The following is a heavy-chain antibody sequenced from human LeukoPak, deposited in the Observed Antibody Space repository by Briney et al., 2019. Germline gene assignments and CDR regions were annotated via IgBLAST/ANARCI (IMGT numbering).Heavy chain of an antibody. CDR2: ITATGDTA. J-gene: IGHJ4*02. Sequence: GGSLRLSCVASGFTFTKCAMSWIRQAPGKGLDWVAIITATGDTAYYADSVKGRFTISRDNAKNSLYLQMNSLRAEDTAVYYCARVSHSSGYYYSDSWGQGTQVTVSS. V-gene: IGHV3-23*01. CDR3: ARVSHSSGYYYSDS. D-gene: IGHD3-22*01. CDR1: GFTFTKCA.